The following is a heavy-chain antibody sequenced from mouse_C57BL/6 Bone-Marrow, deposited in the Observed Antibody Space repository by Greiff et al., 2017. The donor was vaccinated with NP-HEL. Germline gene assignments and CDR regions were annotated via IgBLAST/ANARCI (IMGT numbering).Heavy chain of an antibody. V-gene: IGHV1-15*01. CDR2: IDPETGGT. J-gene: IGHJ2*01. CDR1: GYTFTDYG. D-gene: IGHD1-1*01. CDR3: TSIYYYFDY. Sequence: VQLQQSGAELVRPGASVTLSCKASGYTFTDYGMHWVKQTPVHGLEWIGAIDPETGGTAYNQKFKGKAILTADKSSSTAYMELRSLTSEDSAVYYCTSIYYYFDYWGQGTTLTVSS.